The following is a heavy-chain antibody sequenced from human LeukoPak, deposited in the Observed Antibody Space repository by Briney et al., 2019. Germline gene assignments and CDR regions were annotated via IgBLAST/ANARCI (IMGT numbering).Heavy chain of an antibody. J-gene: IGHJ4*02. D-gene: IGHD3-10*01. CDR1: GGSITTYF. Sequence: SETLSLTCTVSGGSITTYFWSWIRQPPGKGLECIGYIYYTGNTNYRPSLRNRVTITVDTSKYQFSLKLNSVTAADTALYFCAGARGGAYGFAFDSWGQGTRVTVSS. V-gene: IGHV4-59*01. CDR2: IYYTGNT. CDR3: AGARGGAYGFAFDS.